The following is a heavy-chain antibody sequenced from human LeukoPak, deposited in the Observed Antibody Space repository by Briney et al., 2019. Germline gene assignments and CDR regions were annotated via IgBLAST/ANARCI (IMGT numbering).Heavy chain of an antibody. Sequence: KPGGSLRLSCAASGFTFSSYGMHWVRQAPGKGLEWVAVISYDGSNKYYADFVKGRFTSSRDNAKNSVYLQMNSLRAEDTAVYYCARSSGYPFFDFWGQGTLVTVSS. V-gene: IGHV3-30*03. CDR3: ARSSGYPFFDF. CDR2: ISYDGSNK. J-gene: IGHJ5*01. CDR1: GFTFSSYG. D-gene: IGHD3-22*01.